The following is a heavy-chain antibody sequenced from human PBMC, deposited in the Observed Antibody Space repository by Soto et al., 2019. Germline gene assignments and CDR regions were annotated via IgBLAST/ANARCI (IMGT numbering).Heavy chain of an antibody. CDR2: IYYSGST. J-gene: IGHJ4*02. CDR3: ARVRIRGDSFDY. CDR1: GGSISSYY. V-gene: IGHV4-59*01. D-gene: IGHD1-20*01. Sequence: PSETLSLTCTVSGGSISSYYWSWIRQPPGKGLEWIGYIYYSGSTNYSPSLKSRVTISVDTSKNQFSLKLSSVTAADTAVYYCARVRIRGDSFDYWGQGTLVTVSS.